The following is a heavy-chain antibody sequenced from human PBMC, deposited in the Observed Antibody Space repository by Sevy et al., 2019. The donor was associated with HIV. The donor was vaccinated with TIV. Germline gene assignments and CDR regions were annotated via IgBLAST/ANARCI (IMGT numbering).Heavy chain of an antibody. CDR2: IRISGGNT. D-gene: IGHD6-19*01. CDR1: GFTFSNYA. J-gene: IGHJ4*02. CDR3: AKEWTQLSDWYGELDY. Sequence: GGSLGLSCAASGFTFSNYAMSWVRQAPGKGLEWVSSIRISGGNTYYADSVKGRFTISRDNSKNTLYLQMNSLRAEDTAVYYCAKEWTQLSDWYGELDYWGQGSLVTVSS. V-gene: IGHV3-23*01.